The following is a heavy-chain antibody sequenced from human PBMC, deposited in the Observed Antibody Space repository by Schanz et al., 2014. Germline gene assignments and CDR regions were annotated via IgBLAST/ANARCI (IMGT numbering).Heavy chain of an antibody. D-gene: IGHD3-10*01. CDR2: VYATGRT. Sequence: QVQLQESGPGLVKPSETLSLTCAVSGASVSSFYWSWIRQPAGKGLEWIGHVYATGRTKYNPSLKSRFTMSVDTSQKQISLKLPSVTAADTAVYYCARTLVNGSRKWFVPWGPGTQVTVSS. CDR1: GASVSSFY. J-gene: IGHJ5*02. CDR3: ARTLVNGSRKWFVP. V-gene: IGHV4-4*07.